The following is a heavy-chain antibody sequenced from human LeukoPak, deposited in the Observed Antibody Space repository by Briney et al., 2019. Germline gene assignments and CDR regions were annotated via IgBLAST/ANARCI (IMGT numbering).Heavy chain of an antibody. J-gene: IGHJ6*02. Sequence: SETLSLTCTVSGGSISSYYWSWLRQPAGKGLEWIGRIYTSGSTNYNPSLKSRVTMSVDTSKNQFSLKLSSVTAADTAVYYCARDSRGGSSKDYYYYGMDVWGQGTTVTVSS. V-gene: IGHV4-4*07. CDR3: ARDSRGGSSKDYYYYGMDV. CDR2: IYTSGST. CDR1: GGSISSYY. D-gene: IGHD6-13*01.